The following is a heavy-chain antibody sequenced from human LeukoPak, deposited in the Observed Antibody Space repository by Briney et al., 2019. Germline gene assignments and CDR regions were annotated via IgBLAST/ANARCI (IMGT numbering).Heavy chain of an antibody. CDR3: ASIYSSGWYYFDY. CDR2: ISAYNGNT. D-gene: IGHD6-19*01. CDR1: GYTLTELS. Sequence: GASVKVSCKVSGYTLTELSMHWVRQAPGQGLEWMGWISAYNGNTNYAQKLQGRVTMTTDTSTSTAYMELRSLRSDDTAVYYCASIYSSGWYYFDYWGQGTLVTVSS. J-gene: IGHJ4*02. V-gene: IGHV1-18*01.